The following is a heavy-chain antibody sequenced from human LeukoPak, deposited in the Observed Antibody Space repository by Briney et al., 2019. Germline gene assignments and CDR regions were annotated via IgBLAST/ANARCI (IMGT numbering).Heavy chain of an antibody. CDR2: ISWNSGSI. CDR1: GFTFDDYA. J-gene: IGHJ4*02. Sequence: GRSLRLSCAASGFTFDDYAMHWVRQAPGKGLEWVSGISWNSGSIGYADSVKGRFTISRDNAKNSLYLQMNSLRAEDTAVYYCARVLPQGSGSYPPIFDYWGQGTLVTVSS. D-gene: IGHD3-10*01. CDR3: ARVLPQGSGSYPPIFDY. V-gene: IGHV3-9*01.